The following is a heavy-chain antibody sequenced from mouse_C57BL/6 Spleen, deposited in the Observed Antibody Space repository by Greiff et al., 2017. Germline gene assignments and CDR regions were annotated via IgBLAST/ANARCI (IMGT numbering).Heavy chain of an antibody. D-gene: IGHD2-5*01. V-gene: IGHV1-64*01. Sequence: QVQLKQPGAELVKPGASVKLSCKASGYTFTSYWMHWVKQRPGQVLEWIGMIHPNSGSTNYNEKFKSKATLTVDKSSSTAYMQLSSLTSEDSAVYYCAREEDYSNYRGFAYWGQGTLVTVSA. CDR1: GYTFTSYW. CDR3: AREEDYSNYRGFAY. CDR2: IHPNSGST. J-gene: IGHJ3*01.